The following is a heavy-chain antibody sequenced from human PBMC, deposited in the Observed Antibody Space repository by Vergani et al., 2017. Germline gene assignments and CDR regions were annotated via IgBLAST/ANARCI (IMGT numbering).Heavy chain of an antibody. Sequence: QLQLQESGPGLVKASETLSLTCTVSGGSISSSSYYWGWIRQPPGKGLELIGSIYYSGSTYYNPSLKSRVTISVDTSKNQFSLKLTSVTAADTAVYFCVGISYSSSNWGQGTLVTVSS. J-gene: IGHJ1*01. CDR3: VGISYSSSN. V-gene: IGHV4-39*01. D-gene: IGHD6-6*01. CDR2: IYYSGST. CDR1: GGSISSSSYY.